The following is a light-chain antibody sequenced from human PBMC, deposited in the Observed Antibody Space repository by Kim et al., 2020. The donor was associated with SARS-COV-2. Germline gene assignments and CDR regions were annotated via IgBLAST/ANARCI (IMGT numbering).Light chain of an antibody. J-gene: IGLJ3*02. V-gene: IGLV2-8*01. Sequence: QSALTQPPSASGSPGQSVTISCTGTSSDVGAYNSVSWYQQHPDKAPKLIIYEVNKRPSGVPDRFSGSKSGNTASLTVSGLQAEDEADYYCNSYAGSDNLGVSGGGTQLTVL. CDR1: SSDVGAYNS. CDR2: EVN. CDR3: NSYAGSDNLGV.